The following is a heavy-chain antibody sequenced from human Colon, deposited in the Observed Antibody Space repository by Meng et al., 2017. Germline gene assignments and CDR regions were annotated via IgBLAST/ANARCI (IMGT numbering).Heavy chain of an antibody. D-gene: IGHD1-14*01. CDR3: GFVEAGTNAGAFDM. CDR1: GGSFTGYY. CDR2: ISHSGNT. V-gene: IGHV4-34*01. Sequence: QVTLQESGPGLVKPSATLSLTCAVYGGSFTGYYWDWVRQPPGKGLEWIGEISHSGNTKYNPSLKSRVTISVDTSKNQFSLRLNSVTAADTAMYYCGFVEAGTNAGAFDMWGQGTMVTVSS. J-gene: IGHJ3*02.